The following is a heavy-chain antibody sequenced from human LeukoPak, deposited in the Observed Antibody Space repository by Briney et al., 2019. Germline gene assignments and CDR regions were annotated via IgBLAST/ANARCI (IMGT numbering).Heavy chain of an antibody. V-gene: IGHV5-51*01. D-gene: IGHD1-1*01. CDR2: IYPGDSTT. CDR1: GYSFTTYW. CDR3: ATSTTGYAFDF. J-gene: IGHJ3*01. Sequence: GESLKISCKGSGYSFTTYWIAWVGQMPAKGLEWMGIIYPGDSTTRYRPSFQGQVTISADKSVGTTYLQWSSLKASDTAMYYCATSTTGYAFDFWGQGTMLYVSS.